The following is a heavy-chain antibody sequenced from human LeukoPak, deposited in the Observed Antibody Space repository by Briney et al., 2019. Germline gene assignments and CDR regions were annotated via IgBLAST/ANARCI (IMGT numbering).Heavy chain of an antibody. V-gene: IGHV1-24*01. CDR1: GYLLSELS. CDR2: FAREVDDT. Sequence: ASVKVSCKVSGYLLSELSIHWVRQTAGKGLEWMAGFAREVDDTIYSENFQGRVTMTEDTSTDTAYMELSSLTFDHTAVYYCTTGMANDYAGNDYWGQGTLVTVSS. D-gene: IGHD4-23*01. CDR3: TTGMANDYAGNDY. J-gene: IGHJ4*02.